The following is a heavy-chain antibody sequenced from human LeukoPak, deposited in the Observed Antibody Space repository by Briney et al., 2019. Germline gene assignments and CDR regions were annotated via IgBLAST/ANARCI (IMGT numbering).Heavy chain of an antibody. J-gene: IGHJ4*02. CDR3: ARDRAALISGPIDY. CDR2: ISYDGSNK. CDR1: GFTFSSYA. V-gene: IGHV3-30*01. D-gene: IGHD1-14*01. Sequence: GRSLRLSCAASGFTFSSYAMHWVRQAPGKGLEWVAVISYDGSNKYYADSVKGRFTISRDNSKNTLYLQMNSLRAEDTAVYYCARDRAALISGPIDYWGQGTLVTVSS.